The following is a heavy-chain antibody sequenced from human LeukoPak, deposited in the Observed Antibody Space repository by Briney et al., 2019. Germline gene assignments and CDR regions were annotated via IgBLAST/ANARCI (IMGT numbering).Heavy chain of an antibody. CDR2: IKQDETEK. J-gene: IGHJ4*02. Sequence: GGSLRLSCTASGFTFSNFWMGWVRQAPGKGLEWVANIKQDETEKFYLGSVKGRFTISRDNAKNSLYLQMNSLRVEDTALYYCVGTGPLSSNGWDFNYWGQGTLVTVSS. D-gene: IGHD6-19*01. CDR3: VGTGPLSSNGWDFNY. CDR1: GFTFSNFW. V-gene: IGHV3-7*03.